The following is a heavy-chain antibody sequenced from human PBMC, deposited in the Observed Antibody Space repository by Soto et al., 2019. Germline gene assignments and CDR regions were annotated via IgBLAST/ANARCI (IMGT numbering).Heavy chain of an antibody. CDR2: IYHSGST. CDR3: ASLPGTTVTQRFMDV. CDR1: GASISNYY. J-gene: IGHJ6*04. Sequence: SETLSLTCTVSGASISNYYWSWIRQPPGKGLEWIGYIYHSGSTNYNPSLKSRVTISVDTSKNQFSLKLNSVTAADTAVYYCASLPGTTVTQRFMDVWGKGTTVTVSS. V-gene: IGHV4-59*08. D-gene: IGHD4-4*01.